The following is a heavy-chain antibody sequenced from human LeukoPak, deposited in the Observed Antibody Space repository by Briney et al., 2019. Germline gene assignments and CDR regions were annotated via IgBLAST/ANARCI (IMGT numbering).Heavy chain of an antibody. Sequence: SETLSLTCAVSGYSISSGYYWGWIRQPPGKGLEWIGSIYHSGSTYYNPSLKSRVTISVDTSKNQFSLKLSSVTAADTAVYYCAGTYKGGYYFDYWGQGTLVTVSS. J-gene: IGHJ4*02. V-gene: IGHV4-38-2*01. CDR2: IYHSGST. CDR3: AGTYKGGYYFDY. CDR1: GYSISSGYY. D-gene: IGHD1-1*01.